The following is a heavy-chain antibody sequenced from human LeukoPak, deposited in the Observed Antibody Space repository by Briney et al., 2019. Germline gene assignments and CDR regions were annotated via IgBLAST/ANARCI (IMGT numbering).Heavy chain of an antibody. J-gene: IGHJ4*02. CDR3: AGGPQYGGSYVD. V-gene: IGHV3-48*03. Sequence: GGSLRFSCAASGVTFTNYEMAWVRQAPGMGLEWVSYISDSGTITKYVDAVKGRFTISRDNARNSVYLQMESLRVEDTALYYCAGGPQYGGSYVDWGQGTLVTVSS. D-gene: IGHD1-26*01. CDR2: ISDSGTIT. CDR1: GVTFTNYE.